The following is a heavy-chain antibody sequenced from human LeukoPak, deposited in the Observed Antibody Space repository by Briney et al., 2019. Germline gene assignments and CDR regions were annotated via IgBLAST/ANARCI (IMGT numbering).Heavy chain of an antibody. CDR2: INHSGST. CDR3: AREGCTNGVCYTNYYYYMDV. J-gene: IGHJ6*03. Sequence: KPSETLSLTCAVYGGSFSGYYWSWLRQPPGKGLEWIGEINHSGSTNYNPSLKSRVTISVDTSKNQFSLKLSSVTAADTAVYYCAREGCTNGVCYTNYYYYMDVWGKGTTVTVSS. CDR1: GGSFSGYY. V-gene: IGHV4-34*01. D-gene: IGHD2-8*01.